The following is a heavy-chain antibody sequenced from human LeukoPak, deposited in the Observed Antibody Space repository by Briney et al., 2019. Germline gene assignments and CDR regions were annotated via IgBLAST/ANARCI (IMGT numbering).Heavy chain of an antibody. V-gene: IGHV3-9*01. J-gene: IGHJ4*02. D-gene: IGHD3-22*01. CDR3: AKDSVSYYDSSGYSDY. CDR2: ISWNSGSI. Sequence: GGSLRLSCAASGFTFDDYAMHWVRQAPGKGLEWVSGISWNSGSIGYADSVKGRFTISRDNAKNSLYLQMNSLRAEDTALYYCAKDSVSYYDSSGYSDYWGQGTLVTVSS. CDR1: GFTFDDYA.